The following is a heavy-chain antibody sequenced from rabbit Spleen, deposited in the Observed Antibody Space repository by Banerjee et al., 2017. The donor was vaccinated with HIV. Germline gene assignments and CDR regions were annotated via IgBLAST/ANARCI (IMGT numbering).Heavy chain of an antibody. CDR1: GFSFSSSYW. V-gene: IGHV1S45*01. CDR2: IGAGSSGNT. CDR3: ARDPYAGSSYAQSNL. D-gene: IGHD8-1*01. J-gene: IGHJ4*01. Sequence: QEQLEESGGDLVKPEGSLTLTCTASGFSFSSSYWICWVRQAPGKGLEWIACIGAGSSGNTYYASWPKGRFTISRASSTTVTLQMTSLTAADTATYFCARDPYAGSSYAQSNLWGQGTLVTVS.